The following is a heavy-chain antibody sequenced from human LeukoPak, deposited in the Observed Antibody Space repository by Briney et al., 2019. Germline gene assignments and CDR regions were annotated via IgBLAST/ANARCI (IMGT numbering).Heavy chain of an antibody. Sequence: GGSLRLSCAASGFTFSNYWMHWVRQAPGRGLVWVARISGDGTTTTYADSVKDRFTISRDNAKNTLYLQMNSLRAEDTALFYCARDWAKGDFWGQGTLVTVSS. J-gene: IGHJ4*02. V-gene: IGHV3-74*01. CDR1: GFTFSNYW. CDR3: ARDWAKGDF. CDR2: ISGDGTTT. D-gene: IGHD7-27*01.